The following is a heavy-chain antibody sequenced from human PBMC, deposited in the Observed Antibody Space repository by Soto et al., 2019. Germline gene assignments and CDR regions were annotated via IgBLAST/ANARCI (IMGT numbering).Heavy chain of an antibody. CDR3: AREHQAVAVVGGGRDERYRKTHAVDY. CDR2: ISYDGSNK. CDR1: GFTFSSYA. D-gene: IGHD6-19*01. V-gene: IGHV3-30-3*01. J-gene: IGHJ4*02. Sequence: QVQLVESGGGVVQPGRSLRLSCAASGFTFSSYAMHWVRQAPGKGLEWVAVISYDGSNKYYADSVKGRFTISRDNSKNTLYLQMNSLRAEDTAVDYCAREHQAVAVVGGGRDERYRKTHAVDYWGQGTLVTVSS.